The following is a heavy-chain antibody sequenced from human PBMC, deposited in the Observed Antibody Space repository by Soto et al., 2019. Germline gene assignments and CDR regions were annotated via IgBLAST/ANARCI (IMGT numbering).Heavy chain of an antibody. CDR1: GFICSSYD. Sequence: GSLRLSFSVSGFICSSYDMRWVRQAPGNGLEWNTTIVVAGSNNDEDSVQGRFSIARDTSKNTVYVYMNSLSSADTAVYYCAKATATGGGAFEMYGQGTMVTVSS. V-gene: IGHV3-23*01. J-gene: IGHJ3*02. CDR2: IVVAGSN. CDR3: AKATATGGGAFEM. D-gene: IGHD2-8*02.